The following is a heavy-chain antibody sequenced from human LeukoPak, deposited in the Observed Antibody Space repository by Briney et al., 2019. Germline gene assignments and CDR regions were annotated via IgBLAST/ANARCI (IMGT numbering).Heavy chain of an antibody. Sequence: GGSLRLSCVDSGYTFSSYWMSWVRQAPGKGLEWVANIKQDGSEKYYVDSVKGRFTISRDNAKNSLYLQMNSLRAEDTAVYYCAREYDSSGYPFDDWGQGTLVTVSS. CDR2: IKQDGSEK. D-gene: IGHD3-22*01. CDR1: GYTFSSYW. J-gene: IGHJ4*02. V-gene: IGHV3-7*01. CDR3: AREYDSSGYPFDD.